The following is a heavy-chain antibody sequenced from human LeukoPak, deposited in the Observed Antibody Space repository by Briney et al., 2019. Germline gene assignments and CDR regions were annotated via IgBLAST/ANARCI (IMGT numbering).Heavy chain of an antibody. CDR2: IYYSGST. J-gene: IGHJ4*02. V-gene: IGHV4-59*11. CDR1: GGSISSHY. D-gene: IGHD2-2*01. CDR3: ARGLGGGDCSSTSCPGDSDY. Sequence: PSETLSLTCTVSGGSISSHYWSWIRQPPGKGLEWIGYIYYSGSTNYNPSLKSRVTISVDTSKNQFSLKLSSVTAADTAVYYCARGLGGGDCSSTSCPGDSDYWGQGTLVIVSS.